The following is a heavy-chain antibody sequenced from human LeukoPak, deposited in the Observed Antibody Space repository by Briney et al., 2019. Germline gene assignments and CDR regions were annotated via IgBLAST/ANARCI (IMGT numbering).Heavy chain of an antibody. CDR1: GYTFTGYY. CDR2: INPNSGGT. J-gene: IGHJ4*02. V-gene: IGHV1-2*02. D-gene: IGHD3-3*01. CDR3: ARDMGYYDFWSGGDGSEKADY. Sequence: ASVKVSCKASGYTFTGYYMHWVRQAPGQGLEWMGWINPNSGGTNYAQKFQGRVTMTRDTSISTAYMELSRLRSDDTAVYYCARDMGYYDFWSGGDGSEKADYWGQGTLVTVSS.